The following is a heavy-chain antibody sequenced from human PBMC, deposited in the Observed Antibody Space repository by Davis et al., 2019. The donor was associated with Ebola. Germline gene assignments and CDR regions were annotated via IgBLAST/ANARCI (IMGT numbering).Heavy chain of an antibody. V-gene: IGHV3-64D*08. Sequence: PGGSLRLSCSASGFTFSSYAMHWVRQAPGKGLESVSRISTNGENTYYADSVKGRFAISRDNSKNTLYLQMNSLRVEDTAIYYCVKDTSDIWFDIWGQGTMVTVSS. CDR2: ISTNGENT. CDR3: VKDTSDIWFDI. D-gene: IGHD3-9*01. CDR1: GFTFSSYA. J-gene: IGHJ3*02.